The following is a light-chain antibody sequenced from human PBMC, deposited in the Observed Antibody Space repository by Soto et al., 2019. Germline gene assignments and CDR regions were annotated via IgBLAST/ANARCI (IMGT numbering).Light chain of an antibody. CDR2: GAS. CDR1: QSVSSNY. V-gene: IGKV3-20*01. Sequence: ENVLTQSPGTLSLSPGERSTLSVMSSQSVSSNYVAWYQQKPGQAPRLLVYGASGRATGIPDRFSGSGSGTDFTLTISRLEPEDFAVYYCQQYGSSRWTFGQGTKVDIK. J-gene: IGKJ1*01. CDR3: QQYGSSRWT.